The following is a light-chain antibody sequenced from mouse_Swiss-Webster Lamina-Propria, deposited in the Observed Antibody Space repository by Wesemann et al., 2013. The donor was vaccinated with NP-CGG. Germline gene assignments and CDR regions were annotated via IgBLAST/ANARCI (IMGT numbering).Light chain of an antibody. J-gene: IGKJ1*01. V-gene: IGKV6-20*01. CDR3: QQHLHIPT. CDR2: GAS. Sequence: NIVMTQSPKSMSMSVGERVTLSCKASENVGTYVSWYQQKPEQSPKLLIYGASNRYTGVPDRFTGSGSATDFTLTISSVQAEDVAVYFCQQHLHIPTFGGGTKLEIK. CDR1: ENVGTY.